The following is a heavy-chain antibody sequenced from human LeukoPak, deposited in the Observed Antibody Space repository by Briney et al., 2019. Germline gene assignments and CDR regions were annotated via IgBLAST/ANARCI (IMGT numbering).Heavy chain of an antibody. J-gene: IGHJ2*01. CDR1: GGSISSYY. Sequence: SETLSLTCTVSGGSISSYYWSWIRQPPGKGLEWIGYIYYSGSTNYNPSLKSRVTISVDTSKNQFSLKLSSVTAADTAVYYCARAPPGAGDFYWYFDLWGRGTLVTVSS. D-gene: IGHD4-17*01. V-gene: IGHV4-59*01. CDR2: IYYSGST. CDR3: ARAPPGAGDFYWYFDL.